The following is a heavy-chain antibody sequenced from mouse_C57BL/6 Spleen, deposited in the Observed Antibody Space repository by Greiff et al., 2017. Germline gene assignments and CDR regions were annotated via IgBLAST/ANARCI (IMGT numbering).Heavy chain of an antibody. V-gene: IGHV5-9-1*02. Sequence: EVQLVESGEGLVKPGGSLKLSCAASGFTFSSYAMSWVRQTPEKRLEWVAYISSGGDYIYYADTVKGRFTISRDNARNTLYLQMSSLKSEDTAMYYCTRDRSYYYSFDYWGQGTTLTVSS. CDR1: GFTFSSYA. CDR2: ISSGGDYI. D-gene: IGHD1-1*01. CDR3: TRDRSYYYSFDY. J-gene: IGHJ2*01.